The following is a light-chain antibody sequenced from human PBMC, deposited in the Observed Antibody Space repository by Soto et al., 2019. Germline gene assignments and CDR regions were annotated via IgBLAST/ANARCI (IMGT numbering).Light chain of an antibody. V-gene: IGLV2-14*01. J-gene: IGLJ1*01. CDR2: DVG. Sequence: QSVLTQPASVSGSPGQSIAISCTGTSSDVGGYSYVSWYQQQPGKAPKLVISDVGNRLSGVSDRFSGSKSGNTASLTISGLQTEDEADYYCASYTTSSTYVFGTGTKVTVL. CDR3: ASYTTSSTYV. CDR1: SSDVGGYSY.